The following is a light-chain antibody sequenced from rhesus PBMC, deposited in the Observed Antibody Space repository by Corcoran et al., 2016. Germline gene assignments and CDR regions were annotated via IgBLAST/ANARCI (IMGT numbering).Light chain of an antibody. J-gene: IGKJ4*01. CDR3: QQYYGSPLT. CDR2: WAS. CDR1: QSLFYDSNKKNS. Sequence: DIVMTQSPDSLTVSLGERVTITCKSTQSLFYDSNKKNSLAWYQQKPAQPPKLPINWASTRESGVPNRVSGSGAGTDFTLTISGLQAEDVAVYYCQQYYGSPLTFGGGTKVEIK. V-gene: IGKV4-1*01.